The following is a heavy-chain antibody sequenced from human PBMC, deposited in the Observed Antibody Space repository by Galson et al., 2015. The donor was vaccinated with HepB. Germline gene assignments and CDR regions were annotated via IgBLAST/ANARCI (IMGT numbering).Heavy chain of an antibody. CDR2: ISYDGSNK. CDR1: GFTFSSYA. V-gene: IGHV3-30-3*01. Sequence: SLRLSCAASGFTFSSYAMHWVRQAPGKGLEWVAVISYDGSNKYYADSVKGRFTTSRDNSKNTLYLQMNSLRAEDTAVYYCARVLAAAGTGRFGAFDIWGQGTMVTVSS. D-gene: IGHD6-13*01. CDR3: ARVLAAAGTGRFGAFDI. J-gene: IGHJ3*02.